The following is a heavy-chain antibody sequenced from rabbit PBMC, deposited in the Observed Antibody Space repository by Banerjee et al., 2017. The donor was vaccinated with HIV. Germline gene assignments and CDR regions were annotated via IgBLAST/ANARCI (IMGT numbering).Heavy chain of an antibody. Sequence: QLEESGGGLVKPGGSLTLTCTASGFSFSNKYVMCWVRQAPGKGLEWIACINTSSGSTVYATWAKGRFTISRTSSTTVALQMTSLTAADTATYFCARDNDGGTNYVITFNLWGPGTLVTVS. CDR1: GFSFSNKYV. CDR3: ARDNDGGTNYVITFNL. V-gene: IGHV1S45*01. J-gene: IGHJ4*01. D-gene: IGHD8-1*01. CDR2: INTSSGST.